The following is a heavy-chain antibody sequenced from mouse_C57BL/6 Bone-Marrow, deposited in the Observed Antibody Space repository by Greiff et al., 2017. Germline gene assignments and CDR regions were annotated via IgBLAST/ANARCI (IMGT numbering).Heavy chain of an antibody. V-gene: IGHV1-64*01. Sequence: QVQLQQPGAELVKPGASVKLSCKASGYTFTSYWMHWVKQRPGQGLEWIGMIHPNSGSTKYNEKFKSKATLTVDKSSRTAYMQLSSLTSEDSAVYYCARYSNPFAMDYWGQGTSVTGSS. CDR1: GYTFTSYW. D-gene: IGHD2-5*01. CDR2: IHPNSGST. CDR3: ARYSNPFAMDY. J-gene: IGHJ4*01.